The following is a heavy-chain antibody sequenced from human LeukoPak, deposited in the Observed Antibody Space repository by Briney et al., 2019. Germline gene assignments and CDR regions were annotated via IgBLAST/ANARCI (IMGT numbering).Heavy chain of an antibody. CDR2: ISSSGSTI. CDR3: ASPSVGAQAYYDFWSGPGLGAFDI. V-gene: IGHV3-11*04. J-gene: IGHJ3*02. D-gene: IGHD3-3*01. Sequence: GGSLRLSCAASGFTFSDYYMSWIRQAPGKGLEWVSYISSSGSTIYYADSVKGRFTISRDNAKNSLYLQMNSLRAEDTAVYYCASPSVGAQAYYDFWSGPGLGAFDIWGQGTMVTVSS. CDR1: GFTFSDYY.